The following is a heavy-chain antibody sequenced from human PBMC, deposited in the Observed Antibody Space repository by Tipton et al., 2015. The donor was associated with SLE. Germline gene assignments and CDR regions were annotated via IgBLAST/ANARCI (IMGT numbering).Heavy chain of an antibody. J-gene: IGHJ6*03. CDR2: IYHDGST. CDR1: GASISNNDYY. Sequence: TLSLTCTVSGASISNNDYYWGWFRQPPGKGLEWIGSIYHDGSTYYNPSLKSRVTISRDTSKNQFSLRVTSVTAADTAVYYCARGVAGYYFYSYMDVWGNGTTVTIFS. D-gene: IGHD2-15*01. V-gene: IGHV4-39*01. CDR3: ARGVAGYYFYSYMDV.